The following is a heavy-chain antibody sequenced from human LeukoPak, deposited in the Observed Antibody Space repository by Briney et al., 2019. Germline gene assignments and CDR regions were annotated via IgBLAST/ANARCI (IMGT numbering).Heavy chain of an antibody. CDR3: ARRRSGNSYVDY. V-gene: IGHV4-39*01. Sequence: SETLSLTCTVSGGSISNYHWSWIRQPPGKGLEWIGSFYYSGSTYYNPSLKSRVTISVDTSKNQFSLKLSSVTATDTAVYYCARRRSGNSYVDYWGQGTLVTVSS. J-gene: IGHJ4*02. CDR1: GGSISNYH. D-gene: IGHD5-18*01. CDR2: FYYSGST.